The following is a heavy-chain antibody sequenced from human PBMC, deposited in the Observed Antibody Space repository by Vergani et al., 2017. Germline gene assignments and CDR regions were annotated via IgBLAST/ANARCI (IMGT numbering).Heavy chain of an antibody. D-gene: IGHD2-2*02. Sequence: EVQLVESGGGLVKPGGSLRLSCAASGFTFSSYSMNWVRQAPGKGLEWVSSISSSSSYIYYADSVKGRFTISRDNAKNSLYLQMNSLRAEDTAVYYCAKDRYCSSTSCYTPEGEGCWGQGTLVTVSS. J-gene: IGHJ4*02. CDR1: GFTFSSYS. CDR2: ISSSSSYI. V-gene: IGHV3-21*04. CDR3: AKDRYCSSTSCYTPEGEGC.